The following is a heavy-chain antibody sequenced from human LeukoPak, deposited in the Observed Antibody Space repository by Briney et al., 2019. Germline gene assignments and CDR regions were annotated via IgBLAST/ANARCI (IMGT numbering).Heavy chain of an antibody. Sequence: GRSLRLSCAASGLTFSSYSMHWVRQAPGKGLEWVAVISYDGSNKYYADSVKGRFTISRDNSKNTLYLQMNSLRAEDTAVYYCARAPSYSSGWYSVIGKNWFDPWGQGTLVTVSS. D-gene: IGHD6-19*01. CDR2: ISYDGSNK. J-gene: IGHJ5*02. CDR3: ARAPSYSSGWYSVIGKNWFDP. V-gene: IGHV3-30*04. CDR1: GLTFSSYS.